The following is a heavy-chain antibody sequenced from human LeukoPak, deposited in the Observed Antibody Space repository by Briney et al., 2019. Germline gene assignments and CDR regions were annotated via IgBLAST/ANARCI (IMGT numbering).Heavy chain of an antibody. CDR2: IKLDGSEK. Sequence: PGGSLRLSCVASGFTFGKYWMSWVRQAPGKGLEWVANIKLDGSEKNYVDSVKGRFTISRDNGDNSLYLQMNSLRAEDTAVYYCATASPYCSGDYCRLRFDYWGQGTLVTVSS. CDR3: ATASPYCSGDYCRLRFDY. V-gene: IGHV3-7*03. CDR1: GFTFGKYW. J-gene: IGHJ4*02. D-gene: IGHD3-22*01.